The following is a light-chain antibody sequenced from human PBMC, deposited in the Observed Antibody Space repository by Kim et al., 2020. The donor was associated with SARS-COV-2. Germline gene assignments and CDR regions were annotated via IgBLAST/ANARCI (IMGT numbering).Light chain of an antibody. J-gene: IGKJ4*01. Sequence: SPGESATLSCRASQHVSSKLAWYQLRPGQAPRLLIHGVSTRAPGIPARFSGSGSGTEFTLTISSLQSEDSAVYYCQQYYDWPPVTFGGGTKVDIK. CDR1: QHVSSK. CDR2: GVS. CDR3: QQYYDWPPVT. V-gene: IGKV3-15*01.